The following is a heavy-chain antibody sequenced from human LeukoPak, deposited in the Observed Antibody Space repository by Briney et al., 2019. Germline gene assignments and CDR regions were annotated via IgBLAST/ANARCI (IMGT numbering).Heavy chain of an antibody. CDR1: GFTFSSYG. CDR2: IRYDGSNK. CDR3: AKPIMITFGGVIAPPFDY. D-gene: IGHD3-16*02. J-gene: IGHJ4*02. Sequence: GGSLRLSCAASGFTFSSYGMHWVRQAPGKGLEWVAFIRYDGSNKYYADSVKGRFTISRDNSKNTLYLQMNSLRAEDTAVYYCAKPIMITFGGVIAPPFDYWGQGTLVTVSS. V-gene: IGHV3-30*02.